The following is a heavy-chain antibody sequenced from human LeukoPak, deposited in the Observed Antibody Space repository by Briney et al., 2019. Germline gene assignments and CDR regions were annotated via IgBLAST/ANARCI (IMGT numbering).Heavy chain of an antibody. Sequence: GASVKVSCKASGYTFTSYDINWVRQATGQGLEWMGWMNPNSGNTGYAQKFQGRVTITRNTSISTAYMELSSLRSEDTAVYYCARSDSSGWFDAFDIWGQGTMVTVSS. CDR2: MNPNSGNT. CDR3: ARSDSSGWFDAFDI. CDR1: GYTFTSYD. D-gene: IGHD6-19*01. V-gene: IGHV1-8*03. J-gene: IGHJ3*02.